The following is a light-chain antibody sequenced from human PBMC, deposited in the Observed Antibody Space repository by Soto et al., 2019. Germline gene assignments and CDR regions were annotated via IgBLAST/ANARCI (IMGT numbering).Light chain of an antibody. CDR1: SSNIGAGYD. CDR2: GNS. V-gene: IGLV1-40*01. Sequence: QSVLTQPPSVSGAPGQRVTISCTGSSSNIGAGYDVHWYQQLPGTAPKLLIYGNSNRPSGVPDRFSGSKSGTSASLAITGRQAEDEADYYCQSYDSSLSGSVFGGGTTLTVL. J-gene: IGLJ3*02. CDR3: QSYDSSLSGSV.